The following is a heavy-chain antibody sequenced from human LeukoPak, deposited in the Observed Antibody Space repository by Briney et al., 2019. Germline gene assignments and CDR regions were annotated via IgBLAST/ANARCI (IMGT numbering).Heavy chain of an antibody. V-gene: IGHV3-23*01. CDR1: GFTFSSYA. CDR3: ARYSGSYYYPPAWDL. Sequence: GGSLRLSCAASGFTFSSYAMSWVRQAPGKGLEWVSPISGGGGSTFYADSVKGRFTISRDNSKNTLYLQMDSLRADDTAVYYCARYSGSYYYPPAWDLWGQGTLVTVSS. D-gene: IGHD1-26*01. CDR2: ISGGGGST. J-gene: IGHJ4*02.